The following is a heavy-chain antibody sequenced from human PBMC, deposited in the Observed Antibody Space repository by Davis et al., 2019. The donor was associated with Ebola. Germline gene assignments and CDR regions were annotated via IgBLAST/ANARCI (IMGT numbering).Heavy chain of an antibody. J-gene: IGHJ3*01. CDR1: GYTFTKYT. CDR3: ARAVYGVNGFDL. D-gene: IGHD2-8*01. Sequence: AASVKVSCKPSGYTFTKYTMNWVRQAPGQGLEWMGWINTNTGNPTYAPGFTGRFVFSLDTSVTTAYLEISSLKTEDTAIYYCARAVYGVNGFDLWGQGTMVTVSS. V-gene: IGHV7-4-1*02. CDR2: INTNTGNP.